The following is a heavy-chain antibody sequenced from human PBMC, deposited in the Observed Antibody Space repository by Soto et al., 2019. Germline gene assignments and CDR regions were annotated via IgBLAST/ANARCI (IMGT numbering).Heavy chain of an antibody. J-gene: IGHJ4*02. CDR2: INAGYGNT. V-gene: IGHV1-3*01. CDR3: ARDSGDGTVDF. CDR1: GYTFSSYA. D-gene: IGHD1-26*01. Sequence: GASVKVSCKASGYTFSSYAMHWVRQAPGQRLEWMGWINAGYGNTKSSQKFQDRVTISRDTSASTAYMELTSLRSEDTAVYYCARDSGDGTVDFWGQGTMVTVSS.